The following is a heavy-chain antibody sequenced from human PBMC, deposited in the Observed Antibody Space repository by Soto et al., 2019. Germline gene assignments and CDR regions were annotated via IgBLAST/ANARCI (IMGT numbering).Heavy chain of an antibody. D-gene: IGHD6-6*01. CDR1: GGTFSSYA. CDR2: IIPIFGTA. V-gene: IGHV1-69*12. Sequence: QVQLVQSGAEVKKPGSSVKVSCKASGGTFSSYAISWVRQAPGQGLEWMGGIIPIFGTANYAQKFQGRGTITADESTSTAYMELSSLRSEDTAVYYCARGANSSSYYYYYGMDVWGQGTTVTVSS. J-gene: IGHJ6*02. CDR3: ARGANSSSYYYYYGMDV.